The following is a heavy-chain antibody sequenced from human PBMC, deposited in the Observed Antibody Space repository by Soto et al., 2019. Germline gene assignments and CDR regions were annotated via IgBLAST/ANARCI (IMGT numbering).Heavy chain of an antibody. CDR3: ATGPGSSGETGYYSSGKDA. CDR1: GYSVSSKRSA. Sequence: PSEALALTWASSGYSVSSKRSAWGWIRQAPWRGLEGLGRTYYRSKWYNDYAVSVKSRITINPDTAKNQFSLQLNAWTREDTAFYYCATGPGSSGETGYYSSGKDAWGPGNPVTAS. J-gene: IGHJ6*02. V-gene: IGHV6-1*01. D-gene: IGHD6-6*01. CDR2: TYYRSKWYN.